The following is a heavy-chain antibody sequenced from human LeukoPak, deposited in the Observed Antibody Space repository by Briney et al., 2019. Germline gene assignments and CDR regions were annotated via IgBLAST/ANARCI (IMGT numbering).Heavy chain of an antibody. CDR3: ARGRGGGGSSNNWFDP. V-gene: IGHV4-59*12. CDR2: FYYKWTT. Sequence: SETLSLTCTVWGGSISSYYWSWIRQPPGKGLEGIGYFYYKWTTNYNPSLKSRVTISVDTSKNQFSLNLISVTAADTAVYFCARGRGGGGSSNNWFDPWGQGNLVTVSS. CDR1: GGSISSYY. J-gene: IGHJ5*02. D-gene: IGHD2-15*01.